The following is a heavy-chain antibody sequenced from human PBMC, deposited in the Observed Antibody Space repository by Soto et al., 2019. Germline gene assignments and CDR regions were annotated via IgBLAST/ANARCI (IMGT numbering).Heavy chain of an antibody. CDR1: VFTFISYG. J-gene: IGHJ4*02. V-gene: IGHV3-33*01. CDR2: IWYDGNNK. D-gene: IGHD2-21*01. Sequence: GRSLRLSCASSVFTFISYGMHWVRQAPGKGLEWVAVIWYDGNNKYYADSVKGRFTISRDNSKNTLYVQMTSLRAEDTAIYYCARGLHSLFDYWGQGTLVTVSS. CDR3: ARGLHSLFDY.